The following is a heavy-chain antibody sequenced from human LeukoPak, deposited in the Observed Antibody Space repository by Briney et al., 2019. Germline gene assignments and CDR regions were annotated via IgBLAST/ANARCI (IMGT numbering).Heavy chain of an antibody. CDR3: ARDGSRSWLHPTLTWFDP. V-gene: IGHV3-7*01. Sequence: GGSLRLSCGVSGFTFSSHWMSWVRQAPGKGLEWVANIKEDGSEKYYVDSVKGRFTISRDNAKKSLYLQMNSLRAEDTAVYYCARDGSRSWLHPTLTWFDPWGQGTLVTVSS. J-gene: IGHJ5*02. CDR2: IKEDGSEK. D-gene: IGHD6-13*01. CDR1: GFTFSSHW.